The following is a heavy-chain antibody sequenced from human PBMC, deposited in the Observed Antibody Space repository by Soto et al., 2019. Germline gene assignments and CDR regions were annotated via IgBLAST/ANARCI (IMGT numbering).Heavy chain of an antibody. J-gene: IGHJ3*02. CDR1: GGSLSSGDYF. CDR2: IYSSGGP. D-gene: IGHD6-6*01. Sequence: QVHLQESGPGLVKPSQTLSLTCTVSGGSLSSGDYFWSWIRQPPGKGLEWIGYIYSSGGPHYNPSLKSRASISLDTSKNQVALGLTSVTAADSAVDSCAREVGQTSSSEAFEIWGHGTMVTVSS. CDR3: AREVGQTSSSEAFEI. V-gene: IGHV4-30-4*01.